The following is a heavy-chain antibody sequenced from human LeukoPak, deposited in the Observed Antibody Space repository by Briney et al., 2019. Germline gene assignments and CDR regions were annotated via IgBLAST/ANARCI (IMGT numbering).Heavy chain of an antibody. CDR2: IIPIFGTA. D-gene: IGHD1-26*01. V-gene: IGHV1-69*05. Sequence: VASVKVSCKASGGTFSSYAISWVRQAPGQGLEWMGGIIPIFGTANYAQKFQGRVTITTDESTSTAYMELSSLRSEDTAVYYCARGRVGATTPDDYWGQGTLVTVSS. J-gene: IGHJ4*02. CDR1: GGTFSSYA. CDR3: ARGRVGATTPDDY.